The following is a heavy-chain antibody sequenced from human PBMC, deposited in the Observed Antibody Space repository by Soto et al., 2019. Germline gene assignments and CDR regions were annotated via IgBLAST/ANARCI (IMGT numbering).Heavy chain of an antibody. CDR1: GGSFSGYY. J-gene: IGHJ6*02. Sequence: SETLSLTCAVYGGSFSGYYWSWIRQPPGKGLEWIGEINHSGSTNYNPSLKSRVTISVDTSKNQFSLKLSSVTAADTAVYYCATGDYDRPYYYYGMDVWGQGTTVTVSS. D-gene: IGHD4-17*01. CDR2: INHSGST. V-gene: IGHV4-34*01. CDR3: ATGDYDRPYYYYGMDV.